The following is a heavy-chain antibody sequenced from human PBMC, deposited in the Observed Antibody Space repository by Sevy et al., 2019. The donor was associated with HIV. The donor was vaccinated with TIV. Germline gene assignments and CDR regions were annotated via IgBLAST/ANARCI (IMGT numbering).Heavy chain of an antibody. D-gene: IGHD3-10*01. CDR1: GGSISSYY. CDR2: IYYSGST. CDR3: ARGYYGSGSYSQIYYYYGMDV. Sequence: SETLSLTCTVSGGSISSYYWSWIRQPPGKGLERIGYIYYSGSTNYNPSLKSRVTISVDTSKNQFSLKLSSVTAADTAVYYCARGYYGSGSYSQIYYYYGMDVWGQGTTVTVSS. V-gene: IGHV4-59*01. J-gene: IGHJ6*02.